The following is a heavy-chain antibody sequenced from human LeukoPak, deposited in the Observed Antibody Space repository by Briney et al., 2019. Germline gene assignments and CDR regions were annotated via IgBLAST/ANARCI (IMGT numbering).Heavy chain of an antibody. CDR2: INSDGSST. J-gene: IGHJ5*02. V-gene: IGHV3-74*01. D-gene: IGHD6-19*01. CDR1: GFTFSSYW. Sequence: GGSLRLSCAASGFTFSSYWMHWVRHAPGKGLVWVSRINSDGSSTSYADSVKGRFTISRDNAKNTLYLQKNSLRADDTAVYYCASALAVAGTGGFDPWGQGTLVTVSS. CDR3: ASALAVAGTGGFDP.